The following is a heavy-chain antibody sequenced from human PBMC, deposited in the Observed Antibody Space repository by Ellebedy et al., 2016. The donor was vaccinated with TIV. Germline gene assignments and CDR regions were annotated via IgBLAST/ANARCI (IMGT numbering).Heavy chain of an antibody. CDR3: NKGDYMDV. J-gene: IGHJ6*03. V-gene: IGHV3-7*01. D-gene: IGHD3-16*01. Sequence: GESLKISXAASGFMFNSNWMSWVRQIPGKGLEWVANMNADGSEIYYGDSVKGRFTISRDNAKHSVYLQMNSLRVEDTAVYYCNKGDYMDVWGKGTTVTVSS. CDR2: MNADGSEI. CDR1: GFMFNSNW.